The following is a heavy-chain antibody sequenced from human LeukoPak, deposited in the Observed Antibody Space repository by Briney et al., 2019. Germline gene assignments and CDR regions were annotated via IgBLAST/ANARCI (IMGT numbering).Heavy chain of an antibody. V-gene: IGHV3-33*08. Sequence: QTGGSLRLSCAASGFTFSSYGMHWVRQAPGRGLEWVAVIWYDGSNKYYADSVKGRFTISRDNSKNTLYLQMNSLRAEDTAVYYCARASLYSGYDFDYWGQGTLVTVSS. CDR1: GFTFSSYG. CDR3: ARASLYSGYDFDY. J-gene: IGHJ4*02. CDR2: IWYDGSNK. D-gene: IGHD5-12*01.